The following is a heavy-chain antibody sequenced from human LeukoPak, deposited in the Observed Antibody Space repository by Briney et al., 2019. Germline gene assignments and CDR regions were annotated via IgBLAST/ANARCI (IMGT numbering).Heavy chain of an antibody. CDR3: ARHSKLHIVVVPAALDY. CDR2: INHSGST. V-gene: IGHV4-34*01. D-gene: IGHD2-2*01. J-gene: IGHJ4*02. CDR1: GLSFSGYY. Sequence: SETLSFTCAVYGLSFSGYYWSWIRQPPGKGLEWIGEINHSGSTNYNPSLKSRVTISVDTSKNQFSLKLSSVTAADTAVYYCARHSKLHIVVVPAALDYWGQGTLVTVS.